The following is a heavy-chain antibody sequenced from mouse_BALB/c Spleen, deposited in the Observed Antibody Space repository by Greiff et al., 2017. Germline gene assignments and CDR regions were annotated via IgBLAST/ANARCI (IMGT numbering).Heavy chain of an antibody. D-gene: IGHD2-2*01. CDR2: ISSGGGNT. CDR1: GFTFSSYT. CDR3: ARLGYDGGWDY. J-gene: IGHJ4*01. V-gene: IGHV5-9*03. Sequence: DVMLVESGGGLVKPGGSLKLSCAASGFTFSSYTMSWVRQTPEKRLEWVATISSGGGNTYYPDSVKGRFTISRDNAKNNLYLQMSSLRSEDTALYYCARLGYDGGWDYWGQGTSVTVSS.